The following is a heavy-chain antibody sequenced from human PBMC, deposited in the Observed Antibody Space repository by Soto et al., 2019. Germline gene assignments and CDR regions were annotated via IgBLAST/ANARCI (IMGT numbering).Heavy chain of an antibody. V-gene: IGHV1-18*01. CDR2: IRGYSGDK. CDR1: GYIFTNYG. D-gene: IGHD3-10*01. J-gene: IGHJ4*02. CDR3: ARSVFRAALDY. Sequence: ASVKVSCKASGYIFTNYGINWVRQAPGQGLEWMGWIRGYSGDKNYAQKFHDRVTMTSDTSTTTVYMELRSLRPDDTAVYYFARSVFRAALDYWGQGSLVTVSS.